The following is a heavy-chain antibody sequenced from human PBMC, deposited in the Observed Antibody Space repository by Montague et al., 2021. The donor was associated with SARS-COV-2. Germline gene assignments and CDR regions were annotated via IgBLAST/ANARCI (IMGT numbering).Heavy chain of an antibody. CDR3: ARLLRSCSNGVCRTYYYYAMDD. CDR1: GASISGYY. D-gene: IGHD2-8*01. V-gene: IGHV4-59*01. Sequence: SETLSLTCSVSGASISGYYCSWIRQSPGKGLEWIGYIYHSGSTKYNYFLQSRVTVSVDRSNNQVSLKLSTVTPADTAVYYCARLLRSCSNGVCRTYYYYAMDDWGQGTTVTVSS. J-gene: IGHJ6*02. CDR2: IYHSGST.